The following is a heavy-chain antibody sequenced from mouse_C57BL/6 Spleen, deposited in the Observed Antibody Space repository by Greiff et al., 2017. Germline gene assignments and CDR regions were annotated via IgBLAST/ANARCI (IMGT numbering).Heavy chain of an antibody. CDR2: ISSGSSTI. CDR1: GFTFSDYG. D-gene: IGHD2-5*01. J-gene: IGHJ4*01. Sequence: EVKLMESGGGLVKPGGSLKLSCAASGFTFSDYGMHWVRQAPEKGLEWVAYISSGSSTIYYADTVKGRFTISRDNAKNTLFLQMTSLRSEDTAMYYCARDAFYYSTGYAMDYWGQGTSVTVSS. V-gene: IGHV5-17*01. CDR3: ARDAFYYSTGYAMDY.